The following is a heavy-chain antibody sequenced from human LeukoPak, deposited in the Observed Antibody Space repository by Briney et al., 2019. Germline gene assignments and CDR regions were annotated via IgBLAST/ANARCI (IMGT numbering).Heavy chain of an antibody. V-gene: IGHV3-48*02. CDR3: ARDLRGDY. Sequence: GGSLRLSCAASGFTFSRFSMNWVRQAPGKGLEWVSYISSSSSTIYYADSVKGRFTISRDNAKNSLYLQMNSLRDDDTALHYCARDLRGDYWGQGTPVTVSS. J-gene: IGHJ4*02. CDR1: GFTFSRFS. CDR2: ISSSSSTI.